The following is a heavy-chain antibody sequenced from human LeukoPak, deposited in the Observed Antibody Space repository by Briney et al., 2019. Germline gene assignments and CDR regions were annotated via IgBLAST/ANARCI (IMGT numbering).Heavy chain of an antibody. J-gene: IGHJ4*02. D-gene: IGHD1-26*01. Sequence: ASVKVSCKASGYTFSGYYMHWVRQAPGQGLEWMGWINPNSGGTNYAQKFQGRVTMTRDTSISTAYMELSRLRSDDTAVYYCARDRGGSLLFDYWGQGTLVTVSS. V-gene: IGHV1-2*02. CDR3: ARDRGGSLLFDY. CDR2: INPNSGGT. CDR1: GYTFSGYY.